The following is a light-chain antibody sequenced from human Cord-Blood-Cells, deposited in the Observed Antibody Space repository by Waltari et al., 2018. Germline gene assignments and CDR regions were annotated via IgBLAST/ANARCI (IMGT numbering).Light chain of an antibody. CDR2: GTS. J-gene: IGKJ3*01. Sequence: EIVITPSPATLSVSPGERATPPCRPSQSVSSNLAWYQQKPGQAPRLLIYGTSTRATCIPARFSGSGSGTELTLTISSLQSEDVAVYYCQQYNNWPPFTFGPGTKVDIK. CDR1: QSVSSN. V-gene: IGKV3-15*01. CDR3: QQYNNWPPFT.